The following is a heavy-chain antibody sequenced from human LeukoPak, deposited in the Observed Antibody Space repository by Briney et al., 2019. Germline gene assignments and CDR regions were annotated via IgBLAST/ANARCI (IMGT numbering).Heavy chain of an antibody. CDR2: IKQDGSEK. Sequence: PGGSLRLSCTASGFTFSSYWMSWVRQAPGKGLEWVANIKQDGSEKDYVDSVKGRFTISRDNPKNSLFLQMNSLRAEDTAVYYCASPVSYDSSGPDYWGQGTLVTVSS. V-gene: IGHV3-7*01. CDR3: ASPVSYDSSGPDY. D-gene: IGHD3-22*01. J-gene: IGHJ4*02. CDR1: GFTFSSYW.